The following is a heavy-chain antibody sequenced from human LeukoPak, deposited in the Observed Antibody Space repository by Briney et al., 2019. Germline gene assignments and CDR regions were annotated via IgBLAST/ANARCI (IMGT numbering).Heavy chain of an antibody. CDR3: ARDGGRLYYFDY. CDR1: GFTFSSDG. J-gene: IGHJ4*02. D-gene: IGHD1-26*01. Sequence: GGSLRLSCAASGFTFSSDGMHWVRQAPGKGLEWVAVIWYDGSNKLYADSVRGRFTISRDNSENTLSLQMDSPRAEDTAVYYCARDGGRLYYFDYWGQGTLVTVSS. V-gene: IGHV3-33*01. CDR2: IWYDGSNK.